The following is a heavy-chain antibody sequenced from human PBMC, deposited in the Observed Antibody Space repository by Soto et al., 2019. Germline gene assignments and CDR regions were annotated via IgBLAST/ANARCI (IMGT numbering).Heavy chain of an antibody. Sequence: ASSKVSCKASGYTFTRCGIICLRQATGQGLEWLGWISAYNGHTNHAQTPQGRVTMTTDTSTSTAYTELRSLRSDDTAVYYCAGRGLWYYDYWGQGTLVTVSS. CDR2: ISAYNGHT. D-gene: IGHD3-10*01. CDR3: AGRGLWYYDY. V-gene: IGHV1-18*04. CDR1: GYTFTRCG. J-gene: IGHJ4*02.